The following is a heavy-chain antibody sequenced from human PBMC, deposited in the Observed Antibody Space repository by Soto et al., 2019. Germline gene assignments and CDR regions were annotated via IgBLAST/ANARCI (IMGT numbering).Heavy chain of an antibody. CDR3: ARDNGYCSDPSCPDLDY. CDR2: VIPNLGVT. Sequence: QVQLVQSGAEVKKPGSSVKVSCKASGGTLSSYTFSWVRQAPGQGLEWMGRVIPNLGVTNYAKKFQGRFTIVVDTSTSTAYMELNRLRYEDTAVYYCARDNGYCSDPSCPDLDYWGQGTLVTVSS. D-gene: IGHD2-15*01. CDR1: GGTLSSYT. J-gene: IGHJ4*02. V-gene: IGHV1-69*08.